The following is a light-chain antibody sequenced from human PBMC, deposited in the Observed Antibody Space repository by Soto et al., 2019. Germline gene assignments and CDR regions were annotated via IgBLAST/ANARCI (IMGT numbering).Light chain of an antibody. V-gene: IGKV3-11*01. CDR2: DAS. CDR3: QERSHWT. CDR1: QSVSTF. J-gene: IGKJ1*01. Sequence: EIVLTQSPATLSLSPGERATLSCRASQSVSTFLAWYQHKPGQAPRLLISDASKTATGIPARFSGSGSGTDFTLTISSLEPEDFAVYYCQERSHWTFGRGTKVDIK.